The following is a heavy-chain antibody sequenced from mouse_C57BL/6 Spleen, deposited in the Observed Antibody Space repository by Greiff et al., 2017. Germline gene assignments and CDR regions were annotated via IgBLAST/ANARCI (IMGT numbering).Heavy chain of an antibody. D-gene: IGHD2-1*01. V-gene: IGHV3-6*01. J-gene: IGHJ4*01. CDR2: ISYDGSN. Sequence: DVQLQESGPGLVKPSQSLSLTCSVTGYSITSGYYWNWIRQFPGNKLEWMGYISYDGSNNYNPSLKNRISITRDTSKNQFFLKLNSVTTEDTATYYCAREYYGNYDAMDYWGQGTSVTVSS. CDR3: AREYYGNYDAMDY. CDR1: GYSITSGYY.